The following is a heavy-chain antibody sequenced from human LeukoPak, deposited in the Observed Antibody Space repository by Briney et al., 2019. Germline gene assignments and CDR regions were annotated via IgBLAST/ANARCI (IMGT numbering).Heavy chain of an antibody. Sequence: GGSLRLSCAASGFTFSSYAMHWVRQAPGKGLEYVSAISSNGGSTYYANSVKGRFTISRDNSKNSLYLQMGSLRAEDMAVYYCASLDVWGQGTTVTGSS. V-gene: IGHV3-64*01. J-gene: IGHJ6*02. CDR2: ISSNGGST. CDR1: GFTFSSYA. CDR3: ASLDV.